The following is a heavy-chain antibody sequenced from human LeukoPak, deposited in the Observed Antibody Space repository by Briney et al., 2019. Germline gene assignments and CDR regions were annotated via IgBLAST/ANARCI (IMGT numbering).Heavy chain of an antibody. CDR1: GYTFTSYG. Sequence: GASVKVSCKASGYTFTSYGISWVRQAPGQGLEWMGWIRAYNGNTNYAQKLQGRVTMTTDTSTSTAYMELRSLRSDDTAVYYCARDDIVVVPAARPNWFDPWGQGTLVTVSS. J-gene: IGHJ5*02. V-gene: IGHV1-18*01. D-gene: IGHD2-2*01. CDR2: IRAYNGNT. CDR3: ARDDIVVVPAARPNWFDP.